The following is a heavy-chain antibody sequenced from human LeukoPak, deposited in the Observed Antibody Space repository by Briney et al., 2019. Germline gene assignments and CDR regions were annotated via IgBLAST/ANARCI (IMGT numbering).Heavy chain of an antibody. D-gene: IGHD7-27*01. CDR1: GYTFTSYD. CDR3: ARGPFNWDKLGGDAFDI. J-gene: IGHJ3*02. Sequence: ASLKVSSKASGYTFTSYDINWVRQATGQGLEWMGWMNPNSGNTGYAQKIQGRATMTRNTSISTAYMELSSLRSEDTAVYYCARGPFNWDKLGGDAFDIWGQGTMVTVSS. V-gene: IGHV1-8*01. CDR2: MNPNSGNT.